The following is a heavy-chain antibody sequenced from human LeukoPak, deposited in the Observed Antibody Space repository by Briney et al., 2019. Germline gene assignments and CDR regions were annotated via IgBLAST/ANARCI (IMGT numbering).Heavy chain of an antibody. D-gene: IGHD3-22*01. CDR3: AREGDSSVYYDY. CDR1: RGSFSGYY. CDR2: IHHSGST. J-gene: IGHJ4*02. V-gene: IGHV4-34*01. Sequence: SETLSLTCAVYRGSFSGYYWSWIRQPPGKGLEWIGEIHHSGSTNYNPSLKSRVTISADTSKNQFSLKLSSVTAADTAVYYCAREGDSSVYYDYWGQGTLVTVSS.